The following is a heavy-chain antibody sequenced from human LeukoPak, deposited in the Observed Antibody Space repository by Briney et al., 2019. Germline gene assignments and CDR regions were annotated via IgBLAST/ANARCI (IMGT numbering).Heavy chain of an antibody. V-gene: IGHV4-59*01. Sequence: SETLSLTCTVSGGPISSYYWSWIRQPPGKGLEWIGYIYYSGSTNYNPSLKSRVTISVDTSKNQFSLKLSSVTAADTAVYYCARGQVVVAASDYWGQGTLVTVSS. CDR3: ARGQVVVAASDY. J-gene: IGHJ4*02. CDR2: IYYSGST. CDR1: GGPISSYY. D-gene: IGHD2-15*01.